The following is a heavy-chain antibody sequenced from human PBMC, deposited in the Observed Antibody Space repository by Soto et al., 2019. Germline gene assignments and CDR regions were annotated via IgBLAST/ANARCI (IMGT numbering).Heavy chain of an antibody. CDR2: IIPLFGTA. CDR1: GGTFSSYS. D-gene: IGHD4-17*01. CDR3: VREGYGDYGKPFDY. Sequence: QVQLVQSGAEVKKSGSSVKVSCKASGGTFSSYSISWVRQAPGQGLEWMGGIIPLFGTANYAQKFQGRVTITADESTSTAYMQLSSLRSEDTAVYYCVREGYGDYGKPFDYWGQGTLVTVSS. V-gene: IGHV1-69*01. J-gene: IGHJ4*02.